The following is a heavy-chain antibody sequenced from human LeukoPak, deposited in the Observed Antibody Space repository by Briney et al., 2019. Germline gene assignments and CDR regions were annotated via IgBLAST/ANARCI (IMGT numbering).Heavy chain of an antibody. CDR2: IYYSGST. J-gene: IGHJ4*02. Sequence: PSETLSLTCTVSGGSISSYYWSWIRQHPGKGLEWIGYIYYSGSTYYNPSLKSRVTISVDTSKNQFSLKLSSVTAADTAVYYCAAAYCSGGSCYGRSYFDYWGQGTLVTVSS. D-gene: IGHD2-15*01. CDR1: GGSISSYY. CDR3: AAAYCSGGSCYGRSYFDY. V-gene: IGHV4-59*06.